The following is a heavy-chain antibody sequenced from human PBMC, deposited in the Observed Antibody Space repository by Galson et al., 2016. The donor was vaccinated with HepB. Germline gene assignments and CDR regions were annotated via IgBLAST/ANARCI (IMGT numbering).Heavy chain of an antibody. Sequence: SLRLSCAASGFTFSNYGMHWVRPAPGKGLEWVALIYYDGSNKYYADSVKGRFTISRDNSKNTLFLQMNSLRAEDTAVYHCASLHQGPIGLPPGTLLQEHLWG. CDR2: IYYDGSNK. V-gene: IGHV3-33*01. CDR3: ASLHQGPIGLPPGTLLQEHL. J-gene: IGHJ6*01. CDR1: GFTFSNYG.